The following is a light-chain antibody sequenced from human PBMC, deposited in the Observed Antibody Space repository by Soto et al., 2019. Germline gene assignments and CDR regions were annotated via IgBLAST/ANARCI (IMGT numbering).Light chain of an antibody. Sequence: DVVMTQSALSLIVPLGRPASSSSRPTPSLVSSDGNTYLTWLQQRPGKYPXRLFYRVSGRESGVPDRFSGAGLGTDFTLKIGSVKAKDVGVYYCMQGSHWPGTFGQGTKV. CDR1: PSLVSSDGNTY. V-gene: IGKV2-30*01. J-gene: IGKJ1*01. CDR2: RVS. CDR3: MQGSHWPGT.